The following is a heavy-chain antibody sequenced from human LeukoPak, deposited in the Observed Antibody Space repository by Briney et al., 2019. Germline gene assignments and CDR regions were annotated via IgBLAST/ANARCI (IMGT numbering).Heavy chain of an antibody. CDR2: ISYDGSNK. CDR3: AKCLSDILTGSFWYYYYGMDV. V-gene: IGHV3-30*18. D-gene: IGHD3-9*01. CDR1: GFTFSSYG. Sequence: PGGSLRLCCAASGFTFSSYGMHGVRQAPGKGLEWVAVISYDGSNKYYADSVKGRFTISRDNSKNTLYLQMNSLRAEDTAVYYCAKCLSDILTGSFWYYYYGMDVWGQGTTVTVSS. J-gene: IGHJ6*02.